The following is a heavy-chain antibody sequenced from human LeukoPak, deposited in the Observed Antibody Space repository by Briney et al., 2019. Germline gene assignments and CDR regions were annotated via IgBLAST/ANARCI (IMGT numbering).Heavy chain of an antibody. V-gene: IGHV4-4*02. CDR3: ATLRGAAGTSYFDC. J-gene: IGHJ4*02. CDR1: GGSISSTVW. D-gene: IGHD6-13*01. CDR2: IYHSGST. Sequence: SETLSPTCAVSGGSISSTVWWSWVRQPPGKGLEWIGEIYHSGSTNYNPSLKSRVIMSVDKSKNQFSLNLSSVTAADTAIYYCATLRGAAGTSYFDCWGQGTLVTVSS.